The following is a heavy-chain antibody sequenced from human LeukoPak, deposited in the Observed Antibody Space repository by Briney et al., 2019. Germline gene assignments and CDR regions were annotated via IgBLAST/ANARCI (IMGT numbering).Heavy chain of an antibody. CDR2: INQRGST. CDR1: GGSFSGYY. CDR3: ARGGVGARLGD. D-gene: IGHD3-16*01. V-gene: IGHV4-34*01. J-gene: IGHJ4*02. Sequence: SSETLSLTCAVYGGSFSGYYWSWIRQPPGKGLEWIEEINQRGSTNYNPSLKSRVTISVDTSKNQFSLKLSSVTAADTAVYYCARGGVGARLGDWGQGTLVTVSS.